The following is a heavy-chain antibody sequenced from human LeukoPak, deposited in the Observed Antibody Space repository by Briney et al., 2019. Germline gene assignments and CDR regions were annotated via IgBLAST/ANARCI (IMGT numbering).Heavy chain of an antibody. CDR2: ISWNSGNI. J-gene: IGHJ6*03. Sequence: GGSLRLSCAASGFTFDDYAMHWVRQAPGKGLEWVSGISWNSGNIGYADSVKGRFTISRDNAKNTLYLQMNSLRAEDTAVYYCAREKYCSSTSCPRDYYYYYMDVWGKGTTVTVSS. V-gene: IGHV3-9*01. CDR3: AREKYCSSTSCPRDYYYYYMDV. CDR1: GFTFDDYA. D-gene: IGHD2-2*01.